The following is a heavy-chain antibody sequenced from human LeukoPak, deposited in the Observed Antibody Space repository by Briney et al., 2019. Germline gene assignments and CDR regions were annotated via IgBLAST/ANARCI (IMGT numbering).Heavy chain of an antibody. CDR2: INHSGST. V-gene: IGHV4-34*01. CDR1: GGSFSGYY. D-gene: IGHD3-10*01. CDR3: ASLYLWFGELTHAFDI. J-gene: IGHJ3*02. Sequence: SETLSLTCAVYGGSFSGYYWSWIRQPPGKGLEWIGEINHSGSTNCNPSLKSRVTISVDTSKNQFSLKLSSVTAADTAVYYCASLYLWFGELTHAFDIWGQGTMVTVSS.